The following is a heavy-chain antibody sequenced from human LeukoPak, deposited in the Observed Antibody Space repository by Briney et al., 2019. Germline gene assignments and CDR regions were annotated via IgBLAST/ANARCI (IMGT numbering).Heavy chain of an antibody. CDR1: GGSTSSYY. J-gene: IGHJ4*02. D-gene: IGHD1-26*01. V-gene: IGHV4-59*01. Sequence: SETLSLTCTVSGGSTSSYYWRWIRQPPGKGLEWIGYIYYSGSTNYNPSLKSRVTISVDTSKNQFSLKLSSVTAADTAVYYCARQYSGSYYSFDYWGQGTLVTVSS. CDR3: ARQYSGSYYSFDY. CDR2: IYYSGST.